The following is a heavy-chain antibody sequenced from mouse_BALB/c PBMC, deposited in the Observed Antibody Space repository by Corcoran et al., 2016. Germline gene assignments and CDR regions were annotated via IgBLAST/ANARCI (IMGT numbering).Heavy chain of an antibody. J-gene: IGHJ3*01. CDR2: INPDSSTI. D-gene: IGHD1-1*01. CDR1: GFDFSRYW. V-gene: IGHV4-1*02. Sequence: EVKLLESGGGLVQPGGSLKLSCTASGFDFSRYWMSWVRRAPGKGLEWIGEINPDSSTINYTPYLKDKFIISRDNAKNTLYLQMSKVRSEDTALYYCARLHYYGLFAYWGQGTLVTVSA. CDR3: ARLHYYGLFAY.